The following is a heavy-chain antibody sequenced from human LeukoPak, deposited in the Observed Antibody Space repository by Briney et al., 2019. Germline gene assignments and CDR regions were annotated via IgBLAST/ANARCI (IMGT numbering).Heavy chain of an antibody. CDR3: AGNGGYSYGYLRTMYYFDY. V-gene: IGHV4-34*01. D-gene: IGHD5-18*01. Sequence: PSETLSLTCAVYGGPFSGYYWSWIRQPPGKGLEWIGEINHSGSTNYNPSLKSRVTISVDTSKNQFSLKLSSVTAADTAVYYCAGNGGYSYGYLRTMYYFDYWGQGTLVTVSS. CDR1: GGPFSGYY. J-gene: IGHJ4*02. CDR2: INHSGST.